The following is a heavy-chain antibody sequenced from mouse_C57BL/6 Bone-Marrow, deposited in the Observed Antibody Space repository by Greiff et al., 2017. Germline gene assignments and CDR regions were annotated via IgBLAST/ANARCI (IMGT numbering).Heavy chain of an antibody. J-gene: IGHJ4*01. D-gene: IGHD2-12*01. CDR1: GYTFTSYW. V-gene: IGHV1-59*01. CDR2: IDPSDSYT. CDR3: GYGDY. Sequence: VQLQQPGAELVRPGPSVKLSCKASGYTFTSYWMHWVKQRPGQGLEWIGVIDPSDSYTKYNQKFKGKATLTVDTSSSTAYMQLSSLTSEDSAVYYCGYGDYWGQGTSVTVSS.